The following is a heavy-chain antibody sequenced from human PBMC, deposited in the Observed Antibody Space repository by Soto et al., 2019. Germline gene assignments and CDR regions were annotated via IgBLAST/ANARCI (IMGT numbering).Heavy chain of an antibody. J-gene: IGHJ4*02. CDR2: IKSKTDGGTT. CDR1: GFIFSNAW. D-gene: IGHD4-17*01. Sequence: PGGSLRLSCAASGFIFSNAWMSWVRQAPGKGLEWVGRIKSKTDGGTTDYAAPVKGRFAISRDDSKNTLYLQMNSLKTEDTAVYYCTLAGYGDSTFDSWGQGTLVTVSS. CDR3: TLAGYGDSTFDS. V-gene: IGHV3-15*01.